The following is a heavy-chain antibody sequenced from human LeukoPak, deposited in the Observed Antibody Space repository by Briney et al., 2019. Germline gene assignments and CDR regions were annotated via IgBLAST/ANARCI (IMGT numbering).Heavy chain of an antibody. Sequence: ASVTVSRKASGGTFSSYAISWVRQATGQGLEWMGGSIPNFGTANYAQKFQGRVTITADESTSTAYMELSSLRSEDTAVYYCARDLTTVVTRDYYYYYMDVWGKGTTVTVSS. CDR3: ARDLTTVVTRDYYYYYMDV. D-gene: IGHD4-23*01. V-gene: IGHV1-69*13. J-gene: IGHJ6*03. CDR1: GGTFSSYA. CDR2: SIPNFGTA.